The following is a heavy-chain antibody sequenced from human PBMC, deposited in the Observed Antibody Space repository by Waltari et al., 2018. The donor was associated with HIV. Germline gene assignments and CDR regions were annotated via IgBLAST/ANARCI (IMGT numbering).Heavy chain of an antibody. CDR1: GGSISSGGYS. CDR3: ARARYYDFWSGYQSYYCDY. J-gene: IGHJ4*02. Sequence: QLQLQESGSGLVKPSQTLSLTCAVSGGSISSGGYSWSWIRQPPGKGLEWIGYIYHSGSTYYNPSLKSRVTISVDRSKNQFSLKLSSVTAADTAVYYCARARYYDFWSGYQSYYCDYWGQGTLVTVSS. D-gene: IGHD3-3*01. V-gene: IGHV4-30-2*01. CDR2: IYHSGST.